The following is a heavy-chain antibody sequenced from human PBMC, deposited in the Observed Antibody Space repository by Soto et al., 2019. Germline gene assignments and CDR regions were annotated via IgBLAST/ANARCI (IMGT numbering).Heavy chain of an antibody. Sequence: ASVKVSCKASGYTFTSYDINWVRQATGQGLEWMGWMNPNSGNTGYAQKFQGRVTMTRNTSISTAYMELSSLRSEDTAVYYCARNRYKKYYDFWSGSGVNWFDPWGQGTLVTVSS. CDR1: GYTFTSYD. CDR3: ARNRYKKYYDFWSGSGVNWFDP. D-gene: IGHD3-3*01. V-gene: IGHV1-8*01. J-gene: IGHJ5*02. CDR2: MNPNSGNT.